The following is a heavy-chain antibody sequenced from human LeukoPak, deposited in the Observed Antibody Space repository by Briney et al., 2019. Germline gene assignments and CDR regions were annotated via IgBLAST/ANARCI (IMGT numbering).Heavy chain of an antibody. CDR1: GFTFSSYW. J-gene: IGHJ4*02. CDR2: INSDGSST. Sequence: PGGSLRLSCAASGFTFSSYWMHWVRQAPGKGLVWVSRINSDGSSTSYADSVKGRFTISRDNAKNTLYLQMNSLRAEDTAVYYCARDGGSGWYKYYFDYWGQGTLVTVSS. D-gene: IGHD6-19*01. CDR3: ARDGGSGWYKYYFDY. V-gene: IGHV3-74*01.